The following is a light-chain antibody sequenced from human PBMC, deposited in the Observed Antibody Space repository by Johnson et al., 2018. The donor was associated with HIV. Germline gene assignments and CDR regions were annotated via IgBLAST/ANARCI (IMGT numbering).Light chain of an antibody. J-gene: IGLJ1*01. CDR3: GAWESSLSSHFV. Sequence: QSVLTQPPSVSAAPGQKVTISCSGSSSNIGNNYVSWYQQLPGRAPKLLIYDNNKRPSGIPDRFSGSKSGTSATLGITGLQTGDEADYSWGAWESSLSSHFVFVTGTKVTVL. CDR2: DNN. V-gene: IGLV1-51*01. CDR1: SSNIGNNY.